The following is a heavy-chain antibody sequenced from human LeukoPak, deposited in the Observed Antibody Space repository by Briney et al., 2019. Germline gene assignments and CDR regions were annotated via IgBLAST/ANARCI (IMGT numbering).Heavy chain of an antibody. D-gene: IGHD3-22*01. CDR1: GFTFDDYA. J-gene: IGHJ3*02. V-gene: IGHV3-9*01. CDR3: AKGATMIVSRWAFDI. Sequence: SGGSLRLSCAASGFTFDDYAMHWVRQAPGKGLEWVSGISWNSGSIGYADSVKGRFTISRDNAKNSLYLQMNSLRAEDTALYYCAKGATMIVSRWAFDIWGQGTMVTVSS. CDR2: ISWNSGSI.